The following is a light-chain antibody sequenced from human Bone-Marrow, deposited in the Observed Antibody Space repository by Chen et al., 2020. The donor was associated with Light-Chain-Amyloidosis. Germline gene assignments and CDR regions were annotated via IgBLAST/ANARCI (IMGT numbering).Light chain of an antibody. CDR1: NIGSTS. V-gene: IGLV3-21*02. CDR3: QVWDRSSDRPV. Sequence: SYVLTPPSSVSVAPVQTATNACGGNNIGSTSVQWYQQTPGHAPLLVVYDDSDRPSGIPERLSGSNSGNTATLTISRVEAGDEVDYYCQVWDRSSDRPVFGGGTKLTVL. CDR2: DDS. J-gene: IGLJ3*02.